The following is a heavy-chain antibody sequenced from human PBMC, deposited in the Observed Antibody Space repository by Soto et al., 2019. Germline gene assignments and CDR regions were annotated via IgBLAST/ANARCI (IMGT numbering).Heavy chain of an antibody. D-gene: IGHD3-10*01. V-gene: IGHV4-31*03. J-gene: IGHJ4*02. Sequence: SLTCTVSGGSISSGGYYWSWIRQHPGKGLEWIGYIYYSGSTYYNPSLKSRVTISVDTSKNQLSLKLSSVTAADTAVYYCAREIRGRGFDYWGQGTLVTVSS. CDR1: GGSISSGGYY. CDR3: AREIRGRGFDY. CDR2: IYYSGST.